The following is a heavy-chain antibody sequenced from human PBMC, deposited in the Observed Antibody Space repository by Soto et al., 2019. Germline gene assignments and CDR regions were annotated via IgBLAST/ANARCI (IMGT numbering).Heavy chain of an antibody. J-gene: IGHJ4*02. V-gene: IGHV1-2*04. CDR3: ARDLKSYGSGSYFGSLDY. D-gene: IGHD3-10*01. CDR2: INPNSGGT. Sequence: ASVKVSCKASGYTFTCYYMHWVRQAPGQGLEWMGWINPNSGGTNYAQKFQGWVTMTRDTSISTAYMELSRLRSDDTAVYYCARDLKSYGSGSYFGSLDYWGQGTLVTVSS. CDR1: GYTFTCYY.